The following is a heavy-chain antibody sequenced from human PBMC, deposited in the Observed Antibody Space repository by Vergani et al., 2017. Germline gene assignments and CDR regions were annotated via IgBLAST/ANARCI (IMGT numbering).Heavy chain of an antibody. CDR1: GFTFSSYW. D-gene: IGHD6-13*01. J-gene: IGHJ4*02. V-gene: IGHV3-7*03. Sequence: EVQLVESGGGLVQPGGSLRLSCAASGFTFSSYWMSWVRQAPGKGLEWVANIKQDGSDKYYVDSVKGRFTISRDNAKNSLYLQMNSLRAEDTAVYYCARGRLGSSWYYFDYWGQGTLVTVSS. CDR3: ARGRLGSSWYYFDY. CDR2: IKQDGSDK.